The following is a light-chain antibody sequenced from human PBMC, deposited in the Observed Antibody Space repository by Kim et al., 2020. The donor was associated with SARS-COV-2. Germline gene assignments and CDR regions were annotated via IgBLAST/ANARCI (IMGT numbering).Light chain of an antibody. CDR3: QVWDSSSADRPV. Sequence: PGQTAKINSGGFDIGSKNVPWYQQGPGLGPVMVIHSDNDRPSGIPERFSGSNSGNTATLTITRVEAGDEADYYCQVWDSSSADRPVFGGGTQLTVL. V-gene: IGLV3-21*04. J-gene: IGLJ2*01. CDR1: DIGSKN. CDR2: SDN.